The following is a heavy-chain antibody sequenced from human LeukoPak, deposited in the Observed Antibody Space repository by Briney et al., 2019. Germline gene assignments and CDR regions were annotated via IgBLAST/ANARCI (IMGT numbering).Heavy chain of an antibody. D-gene: IGHD3-22*01. CDR2: IGGGGTTT. J-gene: IGHJ4*02. CDR3: AKRGVVIRVILVGFHKEAYYFDS. V-gene: IGHV3-23*01. CDR1: GFTFSDSA. Sequence: GGSLRLSCVASGFTFSDSAMSWVRQAPGEGLQWVSAIGGGGTTTYYEDSVRGRFTISRDNYKNTLYLQMNSLGAEDTAVYFCAKRGVVIRVILVGFHKEAYYFDSWGQGALVTVSS.